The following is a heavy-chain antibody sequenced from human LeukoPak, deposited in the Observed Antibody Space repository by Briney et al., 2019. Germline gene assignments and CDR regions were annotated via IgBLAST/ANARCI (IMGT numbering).Heavy chain of an antibody. J-gene: IGHJ4*02. CDR2: ISSDSDYI. V-gene: IGHV3-21*06. D-gene: IGHD4-17*01. CDR1: GFTFSTYS. CDR3: ARGLVTTVTTRFDY. Sequence: PGGSLRLSCAASGFTFSTYSMNWVRKAPGKGLEWVSSISSDSDYIYYADSVKGRFTISRDNAKNSLYLQLNSLRAEDTAVYYCARGLVTTVTTRFDYWGQGTLVTVSS.